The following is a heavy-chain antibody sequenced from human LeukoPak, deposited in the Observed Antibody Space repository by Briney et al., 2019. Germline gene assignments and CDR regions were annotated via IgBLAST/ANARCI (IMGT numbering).Heavy chain of an antibody. CDR3: ARDLKLAYYYDSSGYYSHY. Sequence: GGSLRLSCAASGFTFSSYWMSWVRQAPGKGLEWVANIKQDGSEKYYVDSVRGRFTISRDNAKNSLYLQMNSLRAEDTAVYYCARDLKLAYYYDSSGYYSHYWGQGTLVTVSS. CDR2: IKQDGSEK. V-gene: IGHV3-7*01. D-gene: IGHD3-22*01. CDR1: GFTFSSYW. J-gene: IGHJ4*02.